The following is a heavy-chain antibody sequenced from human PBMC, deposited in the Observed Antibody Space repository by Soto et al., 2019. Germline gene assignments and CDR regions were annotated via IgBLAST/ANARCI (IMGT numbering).Heavy chain of an antibody. J-gene: IGHJ5*02. CDR3: ARDGVPYYYGSGRHWFDP. V-gene: IGHV1-2*04. D-gene: IGHD3-10*01. CDR2: INPNSGGT. CDR1: GYTFTGYY. Sequence: ASVKASCKASGYTFTGYYMHWVRQAPGQGLEWMGWINPNSGGTNYAQKFQGWVTMTRDTSISTAYMELSRLRSDDTAGYYCARDGVPYYYGSGRHWFDPWGQGTLVTVSS.